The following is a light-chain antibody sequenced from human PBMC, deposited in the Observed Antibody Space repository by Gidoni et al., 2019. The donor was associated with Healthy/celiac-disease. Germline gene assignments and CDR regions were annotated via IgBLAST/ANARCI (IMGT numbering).Light chain of an antibody. J-gene: IGLJ2*01. CDR2: EVS. V-gene: IGLV2-23*02. CDR3: CSYAGSSTYVV. Sequence: QFGRTQPASVTGSPGQSITISCTGTSSDVGSYNLVSWYQQHPGKAPKLMIYEVSKRPSGVSNRFSGSKSGNTASLTISGLQAEDEADYYCCSYAGSSTYVVFGGGTKLTVL. CDR1: SSDVGSYNL.